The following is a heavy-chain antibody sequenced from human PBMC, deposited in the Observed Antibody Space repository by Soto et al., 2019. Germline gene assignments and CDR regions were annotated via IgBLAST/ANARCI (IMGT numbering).Heavy chain of an antibody. V-gene: IGHV4-59*01. Sequence: SETLSLTCTVSGGSISSYYWILIRQPPGKGLEWIGYIYYSGSTTYNPSLRSRVTISVDASKNHVSLKLSSMTTADTAVYFCARGSRIAALTAMDVWGQGTTVTAP. D-gene: IGHD6-6*01. CDR3: ARGSRIAALTAMDV. CDR2: IYYSGST. J-gene: IGHJ6*02. CDR1: GGSISSYY.